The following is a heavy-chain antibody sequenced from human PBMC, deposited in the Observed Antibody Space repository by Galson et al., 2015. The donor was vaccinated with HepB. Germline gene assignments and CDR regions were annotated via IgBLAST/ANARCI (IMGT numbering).Heavy chain of an antibody. Sequence: SVKVSCKASGYTFSSYSIAWVRQAPGQGLEWMGWISAYDSSTNYAQKLQGRVTMTTETYTTKAYMELRNLRDEDTAVYYCARGGFVAVISATLNNWFDPWGQGTLVIVSS. CDR3: ARGGFVAVISATLNNWFDP. V-gene: IGHV1-18*04. J-gene: IGHJ5*02. CDR2: ISAYDSST. CDR1: GYTFSSYS. D-gene: IGHD2-15*01.